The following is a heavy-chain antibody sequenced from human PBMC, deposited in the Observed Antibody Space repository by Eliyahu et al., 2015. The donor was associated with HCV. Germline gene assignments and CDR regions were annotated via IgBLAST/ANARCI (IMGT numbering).Heavy chain of an antibody. V-gene: IGHV3-7*01. J-gene: IGHJ4*02. Sequence: VQLXESGGGLVQPGGSLRLSXXASGFTXTKIWMSWXRQAPGRGLEXVANINEDGRVKFYVDAVKGRFTISRDNAKNSVFLQMNSLRAEDTALYYCATSAAAAGNDWGQGTQVTVSS. CDR1: GFTXTKIW. CDR3: ATSAAAAGND. CDR2: INEDGRVK. D-gene: IGHD6-13*01.